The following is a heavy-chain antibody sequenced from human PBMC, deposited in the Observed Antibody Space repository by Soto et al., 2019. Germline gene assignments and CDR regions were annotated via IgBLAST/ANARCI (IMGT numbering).Heavy chain of an antibody. CDR1: WVTFSSSS. D-gene: IGHD3-3*01. J-gene: IGHJ4*02. CDR2: ISSSSSTI. CDR3: ASDVLGVAD. Sequence: GGSRTLSCVAYWVTFSSSSMNCVRHDPGKWLEGVSYISSSSSTIYYADSVKGRFTISRDNAKNSIYMQMNRLRDEDTAVYYCASDVLGVADWGPESLVTVA. V-gene: IGHV3-48*02.